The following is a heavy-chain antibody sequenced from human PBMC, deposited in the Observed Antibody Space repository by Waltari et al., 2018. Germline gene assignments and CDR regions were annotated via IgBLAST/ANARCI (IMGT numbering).Heavy chain of an antibody. D-gene: IGHD1-26*01. CDR3: ARDEIHVGPTNVGVTLDY. J-gene: IGHJ4*02. Sequence: EVHLVESGGGLVKPGGSLRLSCVVAGFTLRPSSLNWVRQAPGKGLEWVSSISSSNYIKYADSVKGRFTISRDTTKNSLYLQMNSLRVEDTAVYHCARDEIHVGPTNVGVTLDYWGQGTLVTVSS. V-gene: IGHV3-21*01. CDR2: ISSSNYI. CDR1: GFTLRPSS.